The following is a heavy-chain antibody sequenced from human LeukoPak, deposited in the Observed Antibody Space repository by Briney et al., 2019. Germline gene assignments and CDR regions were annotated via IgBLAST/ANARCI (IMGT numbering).Heavy chain of an antibody. V-gene: IGHV4-30-2*01. D-gene: IGHD4/OR15-4a*01. CDR1: GGSISSGGYS. CDR2: IYHSGST. J-gene: IGHJ4*02. Sequence: SETLSLTCAVSGGSISSGGYSWRWIRQPPGKGLEWIVYIYHSGSTYYNPSLKSRVTTSVDRSKNQFSLKLSSVTAADTAVYYCARGAPDFDCWGQGTLVTVSS. CDR3: ARGAPDFDC.